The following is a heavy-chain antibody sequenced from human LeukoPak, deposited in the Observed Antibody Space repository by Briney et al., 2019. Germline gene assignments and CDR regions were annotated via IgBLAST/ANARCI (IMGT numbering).Heavy chain of an antibody. J-gene: IGHJ4*02. CDR1: GFTFSDHY. CDR3: ARVIRGDSGWYDEE. CDR2: TRNKANSYTI. D-gene: IGHD6-19*01. V-gene: IGHV3-72*01. Sequence: GGSLRLSCADSGFTFSDHYMDWVRQAPGKGLEWVGRTRNKANSYTIEYAASVKGRFTISRDDSKNSLYLQMNSLKTEDTAVYYCARVIRGDSGWYDEEWGQGTLVTVSS.